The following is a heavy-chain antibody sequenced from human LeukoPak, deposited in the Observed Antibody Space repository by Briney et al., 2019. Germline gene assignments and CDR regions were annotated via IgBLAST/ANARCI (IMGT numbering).Heavy chain of an antibody. D-gene: IGHD3-9*01. CDR3: ARGNDVLTGYWFDY. Sequence: ASVKVSCKASGYTFTSYYMHWVRQAPGQGLEWMGWINPNSGATNYAQKFQGWVTMTGDTSISTAYMELSRLRSDDTAMYYCARGNDVLTGYWFDYWGQGTLVTVSS. CDR2: INPNSGAT. J-gene: IGHJ4*02. V-gene: IGHV1-2*04. CDR1: GYTFTSYY.